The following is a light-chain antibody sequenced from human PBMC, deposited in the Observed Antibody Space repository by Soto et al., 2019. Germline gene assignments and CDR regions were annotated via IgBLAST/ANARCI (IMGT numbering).Light chain of an antibody. J-gene: IGKJ1*01. CDR3: LQYYNFSWT. V-gene: IGKV1-6*01. Sequence: AIQMTQSPSSLSASVGDRVTITCRASQDIRNDLAWYQQKPGQAPHLLIFAAFNLQSGVPSRFSGGGSGTHFILTISSLQPDDFATYYCLQYYNFSWTFGQGTKVDIK. CDR2: AAF. CDR1: QDIRND.